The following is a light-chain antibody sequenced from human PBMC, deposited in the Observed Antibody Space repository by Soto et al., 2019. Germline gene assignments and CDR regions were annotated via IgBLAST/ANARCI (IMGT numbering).Light chain of an antibody. CDR2: GTS. Sequence: EIIMTQSPATLSVSPGGRATLSCRASQRVSSNLAWYQQKPGQAPRLLIYGTSTRATGIPTRFSGSGSGKEFTLNISSLQSEDFAVYYCQQYNNWPLTFGGGTKVEIK. V-gene: IGKV3-15*01. J-gene: IGKJ4*01. CDR1: QRVSSN. CDR3: QQYNNWPLT.